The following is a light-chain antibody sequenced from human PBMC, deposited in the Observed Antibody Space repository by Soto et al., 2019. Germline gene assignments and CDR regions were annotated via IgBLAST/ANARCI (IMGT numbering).Light chain of an antibody. CDR1: SSDVGGYKY. V-gene: IGLV2-14*01. CDR3: SSYTSSNTL. CDR2: DVS. J-gene: IGLJ2*01. Sequence: QSALTQPASVYGSPGQSITISCTGTSSDVGGYKYVSWYQQHPGKAPKLMIYDVSNPPSGVSNRFAGSKSGNTSTLTITGLQAADEADYYCSSYTSSNTLFGGGTKVTVL.